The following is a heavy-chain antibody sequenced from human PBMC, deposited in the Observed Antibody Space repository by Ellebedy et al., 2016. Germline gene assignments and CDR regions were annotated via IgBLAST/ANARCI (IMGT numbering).Heavy chain of an antibody. CDR2: INPNGGGT. Sequence: ASVKVSCKASGYTFTDYYMHWVRQAPGQGLEWMGWINPNGGGTNYSQKFQGRVTITRDTSASTVYMEPNSLRSEDTAVYYCSREGPLASPGINDAFDIWGQGTLVTVSS. CDR1: GYTFTDYY. CDR3: SREGPLASPGINDAFDI. V-gene: IGHV1-2*02. J-gene: IGHJ3*02. D-gene: IGHD6-13*01.